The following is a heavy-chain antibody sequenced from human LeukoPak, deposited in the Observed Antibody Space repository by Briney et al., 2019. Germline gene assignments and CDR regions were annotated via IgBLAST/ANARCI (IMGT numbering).Heavy chain of an antibody. V-gene: IGHV1-69*04. CDR3: ARDRRTVVVPGAFDI. J-gene: IGHJ3*02. Sequence: ASVKVSCKASGGTFSSYTISWVRQAPGQGLEWMGRIIPILGIANYAQKFQGRVTITADKSTSTAYMELSSLRSEDTAVYYCARDRRTVVVPGAFDIWGQGTMVTVSS. CDR1: GGTFSSYT. D-gene: IGHD2-21*01. CDR2: IIPILGIA.